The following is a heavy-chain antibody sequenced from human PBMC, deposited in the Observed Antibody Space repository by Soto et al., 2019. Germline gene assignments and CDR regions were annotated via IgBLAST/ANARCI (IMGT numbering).Heavy chain of an antibody. CDR3: ARRRDYDFWSGYPHDAFDI. V-gene: IGHV1-18*04. J-gene: IGHJ3*02. Sequence: QVQLVQSGAEVNKPGASVKVSCKASGYTFTSYGISWVRQAPGQGLEWMGWIIAYNGNTNYAQKLQGRVTMTTDTSTSTAYMELRSLRSDDTAVYYCARRRDYDFWSGYPHDAFDIWGQGTMVTVSS. CDR2: IIAYNGNT. CDR1: GYTFTSYG. D-gene: IGHD3-3*01.